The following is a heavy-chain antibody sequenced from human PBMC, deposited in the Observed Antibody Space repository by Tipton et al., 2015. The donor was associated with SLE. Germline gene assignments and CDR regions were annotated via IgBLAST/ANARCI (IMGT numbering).Heavy chain of an antibody. V-gene: IGHV4-61*01. D-gene: IGHD2-2*03. CDR1: GGSFSTGSYS. CDR2: IYYSGST. CDR3: ARSGYCSSASCSSFDF. Sequence: TLSLTCNVSGGSFSTGSYSWNWIRQPPGKGLEWIGYIYYSGSTNYNPSLKSRVTISVDTSKNRFSLRLSSVTAADTAVYYCARSGYCSSASCSSFDFWGQGTLVTVSS. J-gene: IGHJ4*02.